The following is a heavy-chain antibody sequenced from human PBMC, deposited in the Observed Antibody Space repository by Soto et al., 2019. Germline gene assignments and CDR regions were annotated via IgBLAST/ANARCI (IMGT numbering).Heavy chain of an antibody. CDR2: MYNTGST. CDR3: ARDLWGYCGTDCYPLDV. J-gene: IGHJ6*02. CDR1: GGSISGYY. D-gene: IGHD2-21*02. Sequence: SETLSLTCNVSGGSISGYYWSWIRQPPGKGPEWIGYMYNTGSTVYNPSFKSRVTISVDTSKNQFSLKLNSVTAADTAVYYCARDLWGYCGTDCYPLDVWGQGTTVT. V-gene: IGHV4-59*01.